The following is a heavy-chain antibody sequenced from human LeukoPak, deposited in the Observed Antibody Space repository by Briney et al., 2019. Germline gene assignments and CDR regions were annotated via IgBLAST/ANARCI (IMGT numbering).Heavy chain of an antibody. D-gene: IGHD3-9*01. V-gene: IGHV3-7*01. J-gene: IGHJ6*03. CDR3: ARGFYSSYDIGRYYYYMDV. CDR1: GFTFSSYW. CDR2: IKQDGSEK. Sequence: GGSLRLSCAASGFTFSSYWMSWVRQAPGKGLEWVANIKQDGSEKYYVDSVKGRFTISRDNAKNSLYLQMNSLRAEDTAVYYCARGFYSSYDIGRYYYYMDVWGKGTTVTVSS.